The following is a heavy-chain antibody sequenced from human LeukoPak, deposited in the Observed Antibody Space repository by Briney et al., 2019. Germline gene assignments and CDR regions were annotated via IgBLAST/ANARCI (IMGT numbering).Heavy chain of an antibody. Sequence: SETLSLTCTVSGGSISSGGYYWSWIRQHSGKGLEWIGYIYYSGSTYYNPSLKSRVTISVDTSKNQFSLKLSSVTAADTAVYYCAVRGYSYGSEIFDYWGQGTLVTVSS. D-gene: IGHD5-18*01. V-gene: IGHV4-31*03. J-gene: IGHJ4*02. CDR1: GGSISSGGYY. CDR2: IYYSGST. CDR3: AVRGYSYGSEIFDY.